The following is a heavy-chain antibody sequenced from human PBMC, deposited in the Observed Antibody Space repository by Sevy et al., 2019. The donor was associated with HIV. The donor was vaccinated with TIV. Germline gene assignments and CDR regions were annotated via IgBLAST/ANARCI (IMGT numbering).Heavy chain of an antibody. CDR2: IKQDESEK. V-gene: IGHV3-7*01. Sequence: GGSLRLSCAASGFRFTDYWMSWVRQTPGKGLEWVATIKQDESEKYYVDSVKGRFVISRDNGKTSVSLQMNGLRVEDTALHYCAREVGGFNWRPYYFDSWGQGTLVTVSS. CDR3: AREVGGFNWRPYYFDS. D-gene: IGHD2-21*01. CDR1: GFRFTDYW. J-gene: IGHJ4*02.